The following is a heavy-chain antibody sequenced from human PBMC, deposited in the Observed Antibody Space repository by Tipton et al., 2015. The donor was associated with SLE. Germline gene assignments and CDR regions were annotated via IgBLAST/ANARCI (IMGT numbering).Heavy chain of an antibody. Sequence: TLSLTCAVYGGSFSGYYWSWIRQPPGKGLEWIGEINHSGSTNYNPSLKSQVTISVDTSKNQFSLKLSSVTAADTAVYYCARGRGGGESDAFDIWGQGTMVTVSS. J-gene: IGHJ3*02. CDR3: ARGRGGGESDAFDI. V-gene: IGHV4-34*01. CDR2: INHSGST. D-gene: IGHD2-21*01. CDR1: GGSFSGYY.